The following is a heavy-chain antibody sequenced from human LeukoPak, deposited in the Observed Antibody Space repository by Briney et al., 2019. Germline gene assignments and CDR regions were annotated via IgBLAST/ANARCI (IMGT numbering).Heavy chain of an antibody. CDR1: GGTFSSYA. J-gene: IGHJ5*02. CDR2: IIPIFGTA. V-gene: IGHV1-69*13. D-gene: IGHD3-10*01. Sequence: SVKVSCTASGGTFSSYAISWVRQAPGQGLEWMGGIIPIFGTANYAQKFQGRVTITADESTSTAYMELSSLRSEDTAVYYCARSPSYGSGSPPNWFDPWGQGTLVTVSS. CDR3: ARSPSYGSGSPPNWFDP.